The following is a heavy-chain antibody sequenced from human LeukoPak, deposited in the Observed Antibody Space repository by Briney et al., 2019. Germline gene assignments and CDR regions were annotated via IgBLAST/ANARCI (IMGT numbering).Heavy chain of an antibody. CDR2: IYNSGSN. CDR3: ATRGS. Sequence: SETLSLTCTVSGGSISSDYWQWIRQPPGKGLEWIGYIYNSGSNNYNPSLKSRDTISVDTSKNQFSLKLTSVTAADTAVYYCATRGSWGQGTLVTVSS. V-gene: IGHV4-59*08. D-gene: IGHD3-10*01. CDR1: GGSISSDY. J-gene: IGHJ5*02.